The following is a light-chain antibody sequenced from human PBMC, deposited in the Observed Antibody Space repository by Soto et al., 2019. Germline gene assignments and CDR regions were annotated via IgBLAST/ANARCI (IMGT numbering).Light chain of an antibody. CDR1: QSISSC. J-gene: IGKJ1*01. Sequence: DFQMTQSPSTLSVSLGACVTLSCRASQSISSCLAWYQQKPGKAPKLLIYDATTMESGVPSRFSGSGSGTEFTLTISSLQPEDFATYYCLQDYNCPCTFGQGTKVDIK. CDR3: LQDYNCPCT. CDR2: DAT. V-gene: IGKV1-5*01.